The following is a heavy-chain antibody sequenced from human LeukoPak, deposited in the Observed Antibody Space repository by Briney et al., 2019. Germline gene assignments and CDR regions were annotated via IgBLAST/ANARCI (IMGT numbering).Heavy chain of an antibody. CDR1: GFTFSSYW. Sequence: PGGSLRLSCAASGFTFSSYWMHWVRQAPGKGLVWVSRINSDGSSTSYADSVKGRFTISRDNAKNTLYLQMNSLRADDTAVYDCARESLGDGYNLDYWGQGTLVTVSS. J-gene: IGHJ4*02. D-gene: IGHD5-24*01. V-gene: IGHV3-74*01. CDR3: ARESLGDGYNLDY. CDR2: INSDGSST.